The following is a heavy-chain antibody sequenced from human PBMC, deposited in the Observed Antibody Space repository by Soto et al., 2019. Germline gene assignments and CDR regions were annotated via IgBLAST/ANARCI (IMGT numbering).Heavy chain of an antibody. D-gene: IGHD5-12*01. V-gene: IGHV1-69*01. Sequence: QVQLVQSGAEVKKPGSSVKVSCKASGGTFSSYAISWVRQAPGQGLEWMGGSIPIFGTANYAQPFQGRVRIPADEATSTAYMELSSLRSEDTAVYYCARGRWLQSRGDRGSDYWGQGTLVTVSS. J-gene: IGHJ4*02. CDR2: SIPIFGTA. CDR3: ARGRWLQSRGDRGSDY. CDR1: GGTFSSYA.